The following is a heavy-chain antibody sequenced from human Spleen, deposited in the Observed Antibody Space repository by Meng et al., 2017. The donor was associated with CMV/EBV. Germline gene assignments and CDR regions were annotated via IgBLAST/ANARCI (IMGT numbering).Heavy chain of an antibody. CDR2: INPNSGGT. Sequence: GGSLRLSCKASGYTFTGYYMNWVRQAPGQGLESMGWINPNSGGTNYAQKFQGRVTMTRDTSISTAYMELSRLRSDDTAMYYCARNLCSSSSCYGMDVWGQGTTVTVSS. V-gene: IGHV1-2*02. D-gene: IGHD2-2*01. CDR1: GYTFTGYY. CDR3: ARNLCSSSSCYGMDV. J-gene: IGHJ6*02.